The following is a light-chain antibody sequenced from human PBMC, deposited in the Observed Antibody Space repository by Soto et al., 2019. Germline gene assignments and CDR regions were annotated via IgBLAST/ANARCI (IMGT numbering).Light chain of an antibody. CDR1: QSVGTS. V-gene: IGKV3-20*01. CDR3: QHYFNSPWT. CDR2: GTS. Sequence: EIVLTQSPGTLSLSPGERATLSCRASQSVGTSLAWYQHKPGQSPRLLINGTSSRVTGTPDRFSGSGSGTDFTLTISRLEPEDFAVYYCQHYFNSPWTFGQGTKVEIK. J-gene: IGKJ1*01.